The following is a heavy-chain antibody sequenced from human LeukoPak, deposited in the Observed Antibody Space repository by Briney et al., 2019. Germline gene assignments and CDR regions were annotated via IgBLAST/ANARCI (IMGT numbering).Heavy chain of an antibody. CDR1: GFTIGNYG. CDR3: AREPTLINYYCSGSYSQWAHFDY. V-gene: IGHV3-30*03. Sequence: GTSLRLSCAVSGFTIGNYGMHWVRQAPDKGLEWVAMISHDGGAKHYGDSVKGRLTISRDNSKNTLYLQMNSLRAEDTAVYYCAREPTLINYYCSGSYSQWAHFDYWGQGTLVTVSS. D-gene: IGHD3-10*01. CDR2: ISHDGGAK. J-gene: IGHJ4*02.